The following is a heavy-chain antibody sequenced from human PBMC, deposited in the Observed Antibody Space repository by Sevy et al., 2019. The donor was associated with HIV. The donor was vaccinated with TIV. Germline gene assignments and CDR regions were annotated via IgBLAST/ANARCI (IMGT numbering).Heavy chain of an antibody. J-gene: IGHJ4*02. CDR1: GFTFTEFV. V-gene: IGHV3-23*01. CDR2: INSGGGST. CDR3: AEDVVGGYYDSSGYSDH. Sequence: GESLKISCAASGFTFTEFVMSWVRQAPGKGLEWVSTINSGGGSTYYADSVKGRFTIPRDNSQNTLDLQMNSLRAEDTAVYYCAEDVVGGYYDSSGYSDHWGQGTLVTVSS. D-gene: IGHD3-22*01.